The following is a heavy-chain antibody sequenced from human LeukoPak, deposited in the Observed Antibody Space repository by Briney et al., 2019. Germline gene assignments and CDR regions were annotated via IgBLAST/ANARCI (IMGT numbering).Heavy chain of an antibody. CDR2: INPNSGGT. CDR1: GYTFSTYD. CDR3: ASGAWDSSSWYFDY. J-gene: IGHJ4*02. Sequence: GASVKVSCKASGYTFSTYDITWVRQAPGQGLEWMGWINPNSGGTNYAQKFQGRVTMTRDTSISTAYMELSRLRSDDTAVYYCASGAWDSSSWYFDYWGQGTLVTVSS. V-gene: IGHV1-2*02. D-gene: IGHD6-13*01.